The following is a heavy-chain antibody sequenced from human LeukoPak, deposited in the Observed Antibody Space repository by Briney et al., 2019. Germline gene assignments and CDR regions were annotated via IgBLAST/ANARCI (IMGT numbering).Heavy chain of an antibody. V-gene: IGHV4-59*08. CDR2: IYYSGST. CDR3: ARHPCSGGSCYSIDY. Sequence: SETLSLTCSVSGGSISSYYWSWIRQPPGKGLEWIGYIYYSGSTNHNPSLKSRVTISVDTSKNQFSLKLSSVAAADTAVYYCARHPCSGGSCYSIDYWGQGTLVTVSS. CDR1: GGSISSYY. J-gene: IGHJ4*02. D-gene: IGHD2-15*01.